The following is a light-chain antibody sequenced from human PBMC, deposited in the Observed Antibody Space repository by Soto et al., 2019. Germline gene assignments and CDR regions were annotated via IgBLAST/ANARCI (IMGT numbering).Light chain of an antibody. CDR2: DIT. CDR3: VSFTTSKSYV. V-gene: IGLV2-14*01. J-gene: IGLJ1*01. CDR1: SSDVGAYIF. Sequence: QSALTQPASVSGSPGQSITISCTGTSSDVGAYIFVSWYQQYPGKAPKLMIYDITNRPSGVSNRFSGSKAGNTASLTISGLQAEDEADYYCVSFTTSKSYVFGTGTKATV.